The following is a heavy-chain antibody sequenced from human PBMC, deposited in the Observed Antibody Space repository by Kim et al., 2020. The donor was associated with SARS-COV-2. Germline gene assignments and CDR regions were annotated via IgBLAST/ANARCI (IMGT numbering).Heavy chain of an antibody. D-gene: IGHD6-6*01. CDR2: IIPIFGTA. J-gene: IGHJ3*02. Sequence: SVKVSCKASGGTFSSYAISWVRQAPGQGLEWMGGIIPIFGTANYAQKFQGRVTITADESTSTAYMELSSLRSEDTAVYYCAREYSSSSGAFDIWGQGTMVTVSS. CDR1: GGTFSSYA. CDR3: AREYSSSSGAFDI. V-gene: IGHV1-69*13.